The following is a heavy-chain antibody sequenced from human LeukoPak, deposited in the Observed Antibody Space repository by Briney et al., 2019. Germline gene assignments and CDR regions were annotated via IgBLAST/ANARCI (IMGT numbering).Heavy chain of an antibody. CDR1: GGSMSSYY. CDR3: ARHTHSIARYYFDY. Sequence: PSETLSLTCTVSGGSMSSYYWSWVRQPPGKGLEWIGHIYSSESTNYNPSLKSRVTMSVDTSNNQFSLRLSSVTAADTAVYYCARHTHSIARYYFDYWGQGTLVTVSS. V-gene: IGHV4-59*01. D-gene: IGHD6-13*01. CDR2: IYSSEST. J-gene: IGHJ4*02.